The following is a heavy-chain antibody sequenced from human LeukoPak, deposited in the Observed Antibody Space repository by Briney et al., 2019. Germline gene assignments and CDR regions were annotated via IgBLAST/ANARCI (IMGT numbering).Heavy chain of an antibody. J-gene: IGHJ5*02. Sequence: ASVKVSCKASGYTFTGYYMHWVRQAPGQGLEWMGWVNPNSGGTNYAQKFQGRVTMTRDTSISTAYMELSRLRSDDTAVYYCAKDGRRDLDSAYDSSWSWGQGTLVTVSS. CDR1: GYTFTGYY. D-gene: IGHD5-12*01. CDR2: VNPNSGGT. CDR3: AKDGRRDLDSAYDSSWS. V-gene: IGHV1-2*02.